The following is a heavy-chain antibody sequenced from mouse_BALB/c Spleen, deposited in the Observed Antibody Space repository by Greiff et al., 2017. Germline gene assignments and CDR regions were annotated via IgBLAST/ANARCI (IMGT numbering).Heavy chain of an antibody. CDR3: DKESPYRYDVGGYAMDY. CDR1: GFSLTSYG. CDR2: IWAGGST. D-gene: IGHD2-14*01. V-gene: IGHV2-9*02. Sequence: VKLVESGPGLVAPSQSLSITCTVSGFSLTSYGVHWVRQPPGKGLEWLGVIWAGGSTNYNSALMSRLSISKDNSKSQVFLKMNSLQTDDTAMYYCDKESPYRYDVGGYAMDYWGQGTSVTVSS. J-gene: IGHJ4*01.